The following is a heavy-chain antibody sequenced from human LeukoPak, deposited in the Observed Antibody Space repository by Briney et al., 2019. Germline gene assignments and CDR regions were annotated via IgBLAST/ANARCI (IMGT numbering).Heavy chain of an antibody. D-gene: IGHD1-1*01. CDR2: IYFSGSS. CDR1: GGSINNYY. CDR3: ARHGLEPTSFYYYMDV. J-gene: IGHJ6*03. Sequence: PSETLSLTCTISGGSINNYYWSWIRQSPGKGLEWIGYIYFSGSSNYNPSLKSRVTMSVDTSKNQFSLKVSSVTAADTAVYYCARHGLEPTSFYYYMDVWGKGTTVTVSS. V-gene: IGHV4-59*08.